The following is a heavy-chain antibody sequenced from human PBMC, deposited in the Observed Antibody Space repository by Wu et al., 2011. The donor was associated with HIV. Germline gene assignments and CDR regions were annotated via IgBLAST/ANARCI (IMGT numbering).Heavy chain of an antibody. J-gene: IGHJ3*01. CDR2: IIPIFNTA. D-gene: IGHD1-26*01. CDR1: GGTFSGYA. CDR3: ARDRGWEQTGDAFDV. Sequence: QVQLVQSGAEVKKPGSSVKVFCKASGGTFSGYAISWVRQAPGQGLEWMGGIIPIFNTANYAQKFQGRVTITADKSTSTAYMELSSLRSGDTAVYYCARDRGWEQTGDAFDVWGQGTLVLVSS. V-gene: IGHV1-69*14.